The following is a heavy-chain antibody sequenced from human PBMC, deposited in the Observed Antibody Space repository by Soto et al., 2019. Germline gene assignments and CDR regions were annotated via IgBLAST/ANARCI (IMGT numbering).Heavy chain of an antibody. CDR1: GGSFSGSY. CDR2: INHSGST. CDR3: ARRYCSGGRCYSTPSRYYYLDV. J-gene: IGHJ6*03. Sequence: QVQLQQWGAGLLKPSETLSLTCAVSGGSFSGSYWSWIRQPPGKGLEWIGEINHSGSTNYNPYLNSRFTLLVDTSKNQFSLILTSVTAADTAVYYCARRYCSGGRCYSTPSRYYYLDVWGKGSTVTVSS. V-gene: IGHV4-34*01. D-gene: IGHD2-15*01.